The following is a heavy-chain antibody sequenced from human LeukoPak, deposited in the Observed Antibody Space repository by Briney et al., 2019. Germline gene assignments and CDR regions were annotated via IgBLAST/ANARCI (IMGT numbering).Heavy chain of an antibody. V-gene: IGHV3-30-3*01. J-gene: IGHJ4*02. CDR1: GFTFSSYG. D-gene: IGHD4-23*01. CDR3: TRGTNDYGGIERKKPFDY. Sequence: GGSLRLSCAASGFTFSSYGMHWVRQAPGKGLEWVTVISYDGSNKYYVDSVKGRVTISRDNSKNTLYLQMSSLRAEDTAVYYCTRGTNDYGGIERKKPFDYWGQGTLVTVSS. CDR2: ISYDGSNK.